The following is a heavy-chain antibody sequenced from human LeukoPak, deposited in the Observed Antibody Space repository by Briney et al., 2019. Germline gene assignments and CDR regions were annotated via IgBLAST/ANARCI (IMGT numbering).Heavy chain of an antibody. D-gene: IGHD3-16*01. J-gene: IGHJ4*02. CDR1: GFTFSSYS. CDR3: ARDWGDYVDY. Sequence: GGSLRLSCAASGFTFSSYSMNWVRQAPGKGLEWVSSISSSSSYIYYADSVKGRFTISRDNSKNTLYLQMNSLRAEDTAVYYCARDWGDYVDYWGQGTLVTVSS. CDR2: ISSSSSYI. V-gene: IGHV3-21*01.